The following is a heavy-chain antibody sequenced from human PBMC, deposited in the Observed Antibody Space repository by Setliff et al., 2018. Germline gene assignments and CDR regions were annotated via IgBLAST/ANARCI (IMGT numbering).Heavy chain of an antibody. CDR3: ARAHTWSLPDDNSGYPGWFDP. Sequence: SETLSLTCAVSGFSISSGYYGGWIRQPPGKGLEWIVNIHHSGKAYYNPSLKSRVTMSVDTSKNHVSLKLSSVTAADTAVYYYARAHTWSLPDDNSGYPGWFDPWGQGTLVTVSS. D-gene: IGHD3-22*01. CDR1: GFSISSGYY. CDR2: IHHSGKA. J-gene: IGHJ5*02. V-gene: IGHV4-38-2*01.